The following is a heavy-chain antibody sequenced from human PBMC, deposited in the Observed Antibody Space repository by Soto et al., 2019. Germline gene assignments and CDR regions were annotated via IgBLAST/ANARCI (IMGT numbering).Heavy chain of an antibody. J-gene: IGHJ3*02. Sequence: SVKVCCKASGGPFSSYAISLVRQAPGQGLEWMGGIIPIFGTANYAQKFQGRVTITADESTSTAYMELSSLRSEDTAAYYCARDGGYYDSSGFAAFDIWGQGTMVTVSS. D-gene: IGHD3-22*01. V-gene: IGHV1-69*13. CDR1: GGPFSSYA. CDR3: ARDGGYYDSSGFAAFDI. CDR2: IIPIFGTA.